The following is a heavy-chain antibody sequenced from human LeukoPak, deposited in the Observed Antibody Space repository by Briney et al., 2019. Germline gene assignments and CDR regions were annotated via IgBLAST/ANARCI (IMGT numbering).Heavy chain of an antibody. Sequence: PGGSLRLSCAASGFTFSSYGMHWVRQAPGKGLEGVAVIWSDGSTKYYADSVKGRFAISRDNSKNTLYLQMDSLRAEDTAVYYCAGVGATRYYYYGMDVWGQGTTVTVSS. D-gene: IGHD1-26*01. CDR3: AGVGATRYYYYGMDV. V-gene: IGHV3-33*01. CDR2: IWSDGSTK. CDR1: GFTFSSYG. J-gene: IGHJ6*02.